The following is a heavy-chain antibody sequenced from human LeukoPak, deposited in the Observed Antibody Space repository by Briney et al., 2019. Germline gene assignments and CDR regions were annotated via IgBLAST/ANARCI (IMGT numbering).Heavy chain of an antibody. V-gene: IGHV3-30*02. Sequence: GRSLRLSCAASGFTFSSYAMHWVRQAPGKGLEWVAFIRYDGSNKYYADSVKGRFTISRDNSKNTLYLQMNSLRAEDTAVYYCAKSTWIHDAFDIWGQGTMVTVSS. CDR3: AKSTWIHDAFDI. CDR2: IRYDGSNK. J-gene: IGHJ3*02. CDR1: GFTFSSYA. D-gene: IGHD5-12*01.